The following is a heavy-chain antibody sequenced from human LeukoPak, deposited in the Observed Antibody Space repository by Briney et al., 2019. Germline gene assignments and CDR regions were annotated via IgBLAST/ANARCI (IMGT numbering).Heavy chain of an antibody. CDR2: IIPILGIA. D-gene: IGHD5-18*01. CDR1: GGTFSSYT. V-gene: IGHV1-69*04. Sequence: SVKVSCKASGGTFSSYTISLVRQAPGQGLEWMGRIIPILGIANYAQKFQGRVTITADKSTSTAYMELSSLRSEDTAVYYCARDRNRRGYSYGSIDYWGQGTLVTVSS. J-gene: IGHJ4*02. CDR3: ARDRNRRGYSYGSIDY.